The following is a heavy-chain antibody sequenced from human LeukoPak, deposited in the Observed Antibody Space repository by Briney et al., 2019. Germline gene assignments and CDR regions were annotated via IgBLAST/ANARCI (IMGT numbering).Heavy chain of an antibody. V-gene: IGHV4-30-4*02. Sequence: SETLSLTCTVSGGSISSGDYYWSWIRQPPGKGLEWIGYIYYSGSTYYNPSLKSRVTISVDTSKNQFSLKLTSMTAADTAVFYCAREAGMGHFDFWGQGILVTVSS. CDR2: IYYSGST. CDR1: GGSISSGDYY. CDR3: AREAGMGHFDF. J-gene: IGHJ4*02.